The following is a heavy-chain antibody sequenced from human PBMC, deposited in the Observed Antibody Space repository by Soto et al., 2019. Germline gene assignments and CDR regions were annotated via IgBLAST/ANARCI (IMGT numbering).Heavy chain of an antibody. CDR2: LSWNSGSI. CDR3: AKDKGVLAVASTWGAFDI. D-gene: IGHD6-19*01. CDR1: GFTFDDYA. Sequence: EVQLVESGGDLVQPGWSLRLSCAASGFTFDDYAMHWVRQSPGKGLEWVSGLSWNSGSIGYADSVKGRFTISRDNANNSLYLQMNSLRAEDTAFYYCAKDKGVLAVASTWGAFDIWGQGTMVTVSS. J-gene: IGHJ3*02. V-gene: IGHV3-9*01.